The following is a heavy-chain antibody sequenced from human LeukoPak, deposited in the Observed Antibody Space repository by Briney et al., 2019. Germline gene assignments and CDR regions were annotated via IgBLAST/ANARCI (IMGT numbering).Heavy chain of an antibody. Sequence: GASLRLSCAASGFTFSNYAMSWVRQAPGKGLEWVSAILGSGGSTYYANSVKGRFTISRDNSKNTLYLQMGSLRAEDMAVYYCARAADYYGSGSYYNAVYYYGMDVWGQGTTVAVSS. V-gene: IGHV3-23*01. CDR3: ARAADYYGSGSYYNAVYYYGMDV. J-gene: IGHJ6*02. CDR2: ILGSGGST. D-gene: IGHD3-10*01. CDR1: GFTFSNYA.